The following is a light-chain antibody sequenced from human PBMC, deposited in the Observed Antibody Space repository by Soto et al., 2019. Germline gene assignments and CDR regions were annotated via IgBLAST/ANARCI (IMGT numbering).Light chain of an antibody. CDR3: QQWGNSPRVT. J-gene: IGKJ4*01. Sequence: IVLTQSPGTLSLSPGERATLSCRASDSVSISYLAWYQQRSGQPPRLLIYGTSTRATGIPGRFSGSGSGTDFTLTISRLEPEDSAVYFCQQWGNSPRVTFGGGTKVVI. V-gene: IGKV3-20*01. CDR2: GTS. CDR1: DSVSISY.